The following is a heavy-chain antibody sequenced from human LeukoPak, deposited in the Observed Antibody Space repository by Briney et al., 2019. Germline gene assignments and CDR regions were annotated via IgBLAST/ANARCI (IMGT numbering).Heavy chain of an antibody. CDR2: INPSGGST. D-gene: IGHD1-26*01. J-gene: IGHJ4*02. Sequence: ASVKVSCKASGYTFTSYYMHWVRQAPGQGLEWMGIINPSGGSTSYAQKFQGRVTMTRDMSTSTVYMELSSLRSEDTAVYYCARPTTPRYSGSYYSFDYWGQGTLVTVSS. CDR1: GYTFTSYY. V-gene: IGHV1-46*01. CDR3: ARPTTPRYSGSYYSFDY.